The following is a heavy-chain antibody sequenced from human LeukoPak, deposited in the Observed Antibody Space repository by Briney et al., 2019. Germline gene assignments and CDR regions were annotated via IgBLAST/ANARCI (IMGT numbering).Heavy chain of an antibody. V-gene: IGHV1-46*01. D-gene: IGHD6-19*01. Sequence: ASVKVSCKASGYSFTDYYMHWVRQAPGQGLEWMGIINPSGGSTSYAQKFQGRVTMTRDTSTSTVYMELSSLRSEDTAVYYCARDRQQLVIAVAGPLDYWGQGTLVTVSS. CDR3: ARDRQQLVIAVAGPLDY. CDR2: INPSGGST. J-gene: IGHJ4*02. CDR1: GYSFTDYY.